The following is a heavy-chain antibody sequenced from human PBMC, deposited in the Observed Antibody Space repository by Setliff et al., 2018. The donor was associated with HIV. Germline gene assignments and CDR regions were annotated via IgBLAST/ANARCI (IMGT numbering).Heavy chain of an antibody. CDR2: INPSGGST. CDR1: GYTFTNYY. J-gene: IGHJ6*03. D-gene: IGHD4-4*01. Sequence: ASVKVSCKASGYTFTNYYIHWVRQAPGQGLEWMGIINPSGGSTTYAQKFQGRVTMTRDKSTSTVYMELSSLRSEDTAVYYCARDAFDYTAYYYSYMDVWGKGTTVTVSS. CDR3: ARDAFDYTAYYYSYMDV. V-gene: IGHV1-46*01.